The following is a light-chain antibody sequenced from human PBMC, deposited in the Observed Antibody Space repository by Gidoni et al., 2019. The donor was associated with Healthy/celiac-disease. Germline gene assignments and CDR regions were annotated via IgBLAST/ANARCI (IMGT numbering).Light chain of an antibody. V-gene: IGLV1-36*01. CDR2: YDD. CDR1: SSNIGNNA. CDR3: AAWDDRLNGVV. J-gene: IGLJ2*01. Sequence: QSVLTQPPSVFEAPRQRVTISCSGSSSNIGNNAVNWYQQLPGKASKLLIYYDDLLPSGVSDRFSGSKSGTSASLAISGLQSEDEADYYCAAWDDRLNGVVFGGGTKLTVL.